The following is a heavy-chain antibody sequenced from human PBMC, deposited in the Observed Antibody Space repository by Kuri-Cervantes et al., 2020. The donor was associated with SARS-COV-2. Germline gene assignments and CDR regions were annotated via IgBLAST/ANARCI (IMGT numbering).Heavy chain of an antibody. V-gene: IGHV3-21*01. CDR2: ISSSSSYI. Sequence: LSLTCAASGFTFSSYSMNWVRQAPGKGLEWVSSISSSSSYIYYADSVKGRFTISRDNAKNSLYLQMNSLRAEDTAVYYCARGGYSSSSGHYIDYWGQGTLVTVSS. CDR1: GFTFSSYS. CDR3: ARGGYSSSSGHYIDY. D-gene: IGHD6-6*01. J-gene: IGHJ4*02.